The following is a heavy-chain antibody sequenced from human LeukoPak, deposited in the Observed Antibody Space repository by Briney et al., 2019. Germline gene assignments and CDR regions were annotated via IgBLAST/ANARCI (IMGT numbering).Heavy chain of an antibody. V-gene: IGHV4-59*08. CDR1: GGSISSYY. D-gene: IGHD5-12*01. Sequence: SETLSVTCTVSGGSISSYYWSWIRQPPGKGLEWIGYIYDSGSTNHNPSLKSRVTISVDTSKKQFSLKLSSVTAADTAVYYCFALKRGGYEVGYWGQGTLVTVSS. CDR2: IYDSGST. J-gene: IGHJ4*02. CDR3: FALKRGGYEVGY.